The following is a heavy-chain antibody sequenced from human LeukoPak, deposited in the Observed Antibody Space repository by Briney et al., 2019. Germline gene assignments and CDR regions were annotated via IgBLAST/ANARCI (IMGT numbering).Heavy chain of an antibody. CDR1: GFTFTDYA. V-gene: IGHV3-23*01. Sequence: PGGSLRLSCAASGFTFTDYAIYWVRQAPGRGLEWVSGISDYGRTTYYADSVKGRFTVSRDNSKNMLSLQMNTLRAEDTAIYYCAKGYTFGPNWFDPWGQGTLVTVSS. D-gene: IGHD5-18*01. CDR3: AKGYTFGPNWFDP. CDR2: ISDYGRTT. J-gene: IGHJ5*02.